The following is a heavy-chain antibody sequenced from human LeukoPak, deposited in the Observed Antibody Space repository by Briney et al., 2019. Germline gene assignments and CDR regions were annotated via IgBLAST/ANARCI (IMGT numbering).Heavy chain of an antibody. J-gene: IGHJ6*02. CDR1: GFTFSSYP. CDR3: ARDLGYASETNYGMDV. D-gene: IGHD3-10*01. Sequence: TGGSLRLSCAASGFTFSSYPMHWVRQAPGKGLEWVAVISYDESNKYYADSVKGRFTISRDNSKNTLYLQMNSLRAEDTAAYYCARDLGYASETNYGMDVWGQGTTVTVFS. CDR2: ISYDESNK. V-gene: IGHV3-30-3*01.